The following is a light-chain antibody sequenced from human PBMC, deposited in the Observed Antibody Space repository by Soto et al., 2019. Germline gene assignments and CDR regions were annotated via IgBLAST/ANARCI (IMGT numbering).Light chain of an antibody. Sequence: QSVLTQPASVSGSPGQSITISCTGTTNDVGGYNYVSWYQQHPGKAPKLLIFEVSSRPSGVSDRFPGSKSGNTASLSISAVQAEDDVYYFCNSYTSSTSLPYVFGTGTKVTVL. J-gene: IGLJ1*01. CDR1: TNDVGGYNY. V-gene: IGLV2-14*01. CDR3: NSYTSSTSLPYV. CDR2: EVS.